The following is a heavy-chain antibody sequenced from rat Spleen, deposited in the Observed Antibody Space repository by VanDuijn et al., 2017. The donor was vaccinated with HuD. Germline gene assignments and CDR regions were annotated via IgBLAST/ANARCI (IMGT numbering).Heavy chain of an antibody. J-gene: IGHJ1*01. V-gene: IGHV5-7*01. D-gene: IGHD2-2*01. CDR3: ARAGYLRDWYFDF. CDR2: ISYDGSST. CDR1: GFTFSDYC. Sequence: ELQLVESGGGLVQPGRSMKLSCAASGFTFSDYCMTWVRQAPAKGLEWVATISYDGSSTYYRDSVKGRFTISRDNAKSSLYLQMDSLRSEDTATYYCARAGYLRDWYFDFWGPGTMVTVSS.